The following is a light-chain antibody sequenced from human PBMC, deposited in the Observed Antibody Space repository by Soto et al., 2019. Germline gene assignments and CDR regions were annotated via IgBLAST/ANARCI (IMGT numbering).Light chain of an antibody. CDR3: AAWDDSLNGPNWV. V-gene: IGLV1-44*01. Sequence: QAVVTQAPSASGTPGQRVTISCSGSSSNIGSNTVNWYQHLPGTAPKLLIYSNNQRPSGVPDRFSGSKSGTSASLAISGLQSEDEADYYCAAWDDSLNGPNWVFGGGTKLTVL. J-gene: IGLJ3*02. CDR1: SSNIGSNT. CDR2: SNN.